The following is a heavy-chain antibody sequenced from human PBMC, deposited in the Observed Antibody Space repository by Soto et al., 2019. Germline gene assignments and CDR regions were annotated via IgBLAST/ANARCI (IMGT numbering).Heavy chain of an antibody. CDR3: ARKDKSGYFNWFDP. CDR2: IFPSDSDT. J-gene: IGHJ5*02. D-gene: IGHD6-25*01. V-gene: IGHV5-51*01. CDR1: GYRFTSYW. Sequence: LGESLKSSCRTSGYRFTSYWIAWVRQMPGKGLEWMGIIFPSDSDTRYSPSFQGQVTISADRSTSTVFLQWASLKASDTAVYFCARKDKSGYFNWFDPWGQVPRGTFSS.